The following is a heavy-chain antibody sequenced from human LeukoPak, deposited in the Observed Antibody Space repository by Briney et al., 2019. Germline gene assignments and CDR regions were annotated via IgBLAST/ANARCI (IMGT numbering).Heavy chain of an antibody. J-gene: IGHJ4*02. Sequence: GGSLRLSCAASGSTFTSYAMSWVRQAPGKGLEWVSAISGSGGSTYYADSVKGRFTISRDNSKNTLYLQMNSLRAEDTAVYYCAKARTYYDSSGYYLRWGQGTLVTVSS. V-gene: IGHV3-23*01. D-gene: IGHD3-22*01. CDR3: AKARTYYDSSGYYLR. CDR2: ISGSGGST. CDR1: GSTFTSYA.